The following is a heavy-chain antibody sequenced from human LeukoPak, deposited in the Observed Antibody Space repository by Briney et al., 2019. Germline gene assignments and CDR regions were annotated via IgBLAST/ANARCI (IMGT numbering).Heavy chain of an antibody. V-gene: IGHV1-46*01. J-gene: IGHJ4*02. CDR2: INPSGGTT. D-gene: IGHD5-12*01. Sequence: ASVKVSCKASGYTFTSYYMHWVRQTPGQGLEWMGIINPSGGTTRHAQRFQGRVTMTRDTSTSTVYMELSSLRSEDAAVYYCARTRGYSDYELDYWGQGTLVTVSS. CDR3: ARTRGYSDYELDY. CDR1: GYTFTSYY.